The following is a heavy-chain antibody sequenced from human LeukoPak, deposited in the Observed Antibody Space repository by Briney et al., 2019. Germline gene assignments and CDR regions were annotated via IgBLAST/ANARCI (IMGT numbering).Heavy chain of an antibody. Sequence: GRSLRLPCAASGFIFDDFSMFWVRQAPGKGLEWVSSITWHGRSTAYADSVRGRFSISRDNARNSLYLQMNSLRPEDTAFYYCTKATTRRVPAARIDSWGQGTLVTVSS. CDR1: GFIFDDFS. CDR3: TKATTRRVPAARIDS. CDR2: ITWHGRST. D-gene: IGHD6-13*01. J-gene: IGHJ4*02. V-gene: IGHV3-9*01.